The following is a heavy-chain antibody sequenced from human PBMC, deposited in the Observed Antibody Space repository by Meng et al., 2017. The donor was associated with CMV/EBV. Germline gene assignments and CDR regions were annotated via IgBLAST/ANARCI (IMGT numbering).Heavy chain of an antibody. D-gene: IGHD4-23*01. CDR2: IKSKTDGGTT. CDR3: TTDFADYGGNSGY. V-gene: IGHV3-15*01. Sequence: GGSLRLSCAASGFTFSNAWMSWVRQAPGKGLEWVGRIKSKTDGGTTDYAAPVKGRFTISRDDSKNTLYLQMNSLKTEDTAVYYCTTDFADYGGNSGYWGQGTLVTVSS. J-gene: IGHJ4*02. CDR1: GFTFSNAW.